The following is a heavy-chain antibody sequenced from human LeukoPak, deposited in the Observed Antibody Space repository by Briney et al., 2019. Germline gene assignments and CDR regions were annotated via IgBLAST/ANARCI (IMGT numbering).Heavy chain of an antibody. CDR2: ISSSSSYI. Sequence: GGSLRIYCAASGFTFSSYSMNWVRQAPGKGLEWVSSISSSSSYIYYADSVKGRFTISRDNAKNSLYLQMNSLRAEDTAVYYCARPEEGTLGPFDYWGQGTLVTVSS. CDR3: ARPEEGTLGPFDY. D-gene: IGHD1/OR15-1a*01. CDR1: GFTFSSYS. J-gene: IGHJ4*02. V-gene: IGHV3-21*01.